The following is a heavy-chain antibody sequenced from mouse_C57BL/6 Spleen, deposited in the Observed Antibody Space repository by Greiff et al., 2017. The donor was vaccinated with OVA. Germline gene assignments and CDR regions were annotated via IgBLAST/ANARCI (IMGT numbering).Heavy chain of an antibody. CDR1: GYTFTSYW. J-gene: IGHJ3*01. D-gene: IGHD2-4*01. Sequence: QVQLKQPGAELVKPGASVKMSCKASGYTFTSYWITWVKQRPGQGLEWIGDIYPGSGSTNYNEKFKSKATLTVDTSSSTAYMQLSSLTSEDSAVYFCARGGVYYEYVSWFAYWGQETLVTVSA. CDR2: IYPGSGST. V-gene: IGHV1-55*01. CDR3: ARGGVYYEYVSWFAY.